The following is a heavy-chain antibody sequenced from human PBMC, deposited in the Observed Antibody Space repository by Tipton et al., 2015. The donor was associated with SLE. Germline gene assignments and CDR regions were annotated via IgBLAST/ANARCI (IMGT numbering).Heavy chain of an antibody. D-gene: IGHD6-13*01. Sequence: TLSLTCPVSGGSISSYYWSWIRQPPGKGLEWIGYIYYSGSTNYNPSLKSRVTISVDTSKNQFSLKLSSVTAADTAVYYCARSELGFDYWGQGTLVTVSS. CDR1: GGSISSYY. CDR3: ARSELGFDY. V-gene: IGHV4-59*12. J-gene: IGHJ4*02. CDR2: IYYSGST.